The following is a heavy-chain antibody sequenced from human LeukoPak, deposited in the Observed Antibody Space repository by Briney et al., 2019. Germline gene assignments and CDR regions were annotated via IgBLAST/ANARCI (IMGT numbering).Heavy chain of an antibody. CDR2: IESDGSTT. Sequence: GGSLRLSCAASGFTFSSHWMHWVRQTPGKGLVWVSRIESDGSTTMYTDSVRGRFTISRDNAKNTLYLQMNSLRAEDTAVYYCGREHCKAGATVDYWGQGTLVTVAS. D-gene: IGHD1-26*01. J-gene: IGHJ4*02. CDR1: GFTFSSHW. V-gene: IGHV3-74*03. CDR3: GREHCKAGATVDY.